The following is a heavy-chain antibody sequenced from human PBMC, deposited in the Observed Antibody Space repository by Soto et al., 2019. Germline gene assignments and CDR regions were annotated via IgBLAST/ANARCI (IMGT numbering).Heavy chain of an antibody. Sequence: EVQLVESGGGLVKPGGSLRLSCAASGFTFSSYSMNWVRPAPGKGLEWVSSISSSSSYIYYADSVKGRFTISRDNAKNTLYLQMNSLRAEDTAVYYCARDMYSSSFYGMDVWGQGTTVTVSS. CDR1: GFTFSSYS. J-gene: IGHJ6*02. CDR2: ISSSSSYI. V-gene: IGHV3-21*01. D-gene: IGHD6-6*01. CDR3: ARDMYSSSFYGMDV.